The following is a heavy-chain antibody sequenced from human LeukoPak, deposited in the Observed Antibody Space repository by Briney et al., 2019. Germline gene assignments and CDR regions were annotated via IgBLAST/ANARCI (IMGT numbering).Heavy chain of an antibody. CDR3: AILVGAIVVVPAARPPFEYYFDY. CDR2: VSGSGGYT. V-gene: IGHV3-23*01. Sequence: GGSLRLSCAASGFTFSNYAMNWVRQAPGKGLQWVSDVSGSGGYTYYADSVKGRFTISRDNSKNTVYLQMNSLRAEDTAVYYCAILVGAIVVVPAARPPFEYYFDYWGQGTLVTVSS. J-gene: IGHJ4*02. CDR1: GFTFSNYA. D-gene: IGHD2-2*01.